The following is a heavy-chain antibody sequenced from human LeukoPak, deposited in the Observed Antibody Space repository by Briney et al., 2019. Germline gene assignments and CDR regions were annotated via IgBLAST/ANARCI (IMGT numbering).Heavy chain of an antibody. D-gene: IGHD6-13*01. J-gene: IGHJ5*02. CDR3: ARDSSSWYRVDFRFDP. CDR1: GFTFSTYW. V-gene: IGHV3-7*01. CDR2: IKQDGSEK. Sequence: PGGSLRLSCAASGFTFSTYWMSWVRQAPGKGLEWVATIKQDGSEKYYVGSVKGRLTISRDNAKNSLFLQMNSLRAEDTAVYYCARDSSSWYRVDFRFDPWGQGTLVTVSS.